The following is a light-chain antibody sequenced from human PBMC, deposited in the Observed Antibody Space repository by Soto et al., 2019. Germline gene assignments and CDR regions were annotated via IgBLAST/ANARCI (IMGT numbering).Light chain of an antibody. CDR3: FPFTDISNLV. CDR1: SRDVGGYNY. J-gene: IGLJ1*01. V-gene: IGLV2-8*01. CDR2: DVN. Sequence: SVLTQPPSAPGSPGQAVTISSTGTSRDVGGYNYVSWFQQHPGKATKLIIHDVNQTPSAGPDRFPGSQSCNTAYRTISGLQVEDEAEDFCFPFTDISNLVFGTRSKVTV.